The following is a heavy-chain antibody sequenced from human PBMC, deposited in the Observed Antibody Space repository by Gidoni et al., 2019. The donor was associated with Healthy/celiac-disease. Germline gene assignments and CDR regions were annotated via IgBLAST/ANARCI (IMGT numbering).Heavy chain of an antibody. J-gene: IGHJ6*02. D-gene: IGHD2-2*01. Sequence: QVQLVQSGAEVKKPGSSVKVSCKASGGTFSSYAISWVRQAPGQGLEWMGGLIPIFGTANYAQKFQGRVTITADESTSTAYMELSSLRSEDTAVYYCARQQGQLLFPTYGMDVWGQGTTVTVSS. V-gene: IGHV1-69*01. CDR1: GGTFSSYA. CDR2: LIPIFGTA. CDR3: ARQQGQLLFPTYGMDV.